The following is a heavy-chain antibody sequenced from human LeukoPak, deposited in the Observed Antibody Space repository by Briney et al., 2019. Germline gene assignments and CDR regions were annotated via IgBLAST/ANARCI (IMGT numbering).Heavy chain of an antibody. J-gene: IGHJ4*02. V-gene: IGHV3-66*01. CDR3: ARPRIAAAGTQTLGNFDY. Sequence: GGSLRLSCAASGFTVSSNYMSWVRQAPGKGLEWVSVIYSGGSTYYADSVKGRFTISRDNSKNTLYLQMNSLRAEDTAVYYCARPRIAAAGTQTLGNFDYWGQGTLVTVSS. CDR2: IYSGGST. CDR1: GFTVSSNY. D-gene: IGHD6-13*01.